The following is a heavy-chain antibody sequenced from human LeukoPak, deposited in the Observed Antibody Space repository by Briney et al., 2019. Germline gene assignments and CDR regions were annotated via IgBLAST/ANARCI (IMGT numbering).Heavy chain of an antibody. D-gene: IGHD3-10*01. J-gene: IGHJ4*02. CDR1: GFTVSNAW. CDR2: ISSSSSYT. CDR3: ARDREGIRGGAYYFDY. V-gene: IGHV3-11*05. Sequence: GGSLRLSCAASGFTVSNAWMSWIRQAPGKGPEWVSYISSSSSYTNYADSVKGRFTISRDNSKNSLYLQMNSLRAEDTAVYYCARDREGIRGGAYYFDYWGQGTLVTVSS.